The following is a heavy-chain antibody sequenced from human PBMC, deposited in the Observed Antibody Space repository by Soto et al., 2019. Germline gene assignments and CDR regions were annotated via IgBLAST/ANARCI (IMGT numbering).Heavy chain of an antibody. CDR2: ISSSSSYI. CDR3: ARTYCGGDCYWGLYFQH. V-gene: IGHV3-21*01. J-gene: IGHJ1*01. CDR1: GFTFSSYS. Sequence: GGSLRLSCAASGFTFSSYSMNWVRQAPGKGLEWVSSISSSSSYIYYADSVKGRFTISRDNAKNSLYLQMNSLRAEDTAVYYCARTYCGGDCYWGLYFQHWGQGTLVTVSS. D-gene: IGHD2-21*02.